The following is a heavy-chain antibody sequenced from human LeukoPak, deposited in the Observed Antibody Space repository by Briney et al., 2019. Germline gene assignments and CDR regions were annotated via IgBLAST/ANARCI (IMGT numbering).Heavy chain of an antibody. D-gene: IGHD1-1*01. CDR1: RFTFSSYW. Sequence: PGGSLRLSCTASRFTFSSYWMNWLRQAPGKGLKWVANIKQDGSQKYYVDSVKGRFTISRDNAKNSLYLQMNSLRAEDTAVYYCARDVSGTGGKDYWGQGTLVTVSS. CDR3: ARDVSGTGGKDY. V-gene: IGHV3-7*01. J-gene: IGHJ4*02. CDR2: IKQDGSQK.